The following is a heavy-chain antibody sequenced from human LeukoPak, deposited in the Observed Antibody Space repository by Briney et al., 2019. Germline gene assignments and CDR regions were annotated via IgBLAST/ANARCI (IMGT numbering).Heavy chain of an antibody. V-gene: IGHV4-31*03. CDR2: IYYSGST. CDR1: GGSISSGGYY. D-gene: IGHD3-10*01. J-gene: IGHJ4*02. CDR3: ARTNRPTYYYGSGSYYAGYYFDY. Sequence: TLSLTCTVSGGSISSGGYYWSWIRQHPGKGLEWIGYIYYSGSTYYNPSLKSRVTISVDTSKNQFSLKLSSVTAADTAVYYCARTNRPTYYYGSGSYYAGYYFDYWGQGTLVTVSS.